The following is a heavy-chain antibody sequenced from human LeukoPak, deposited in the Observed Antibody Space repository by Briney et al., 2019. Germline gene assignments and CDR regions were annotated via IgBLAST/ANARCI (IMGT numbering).Heavy chain of an antibody. D-gene: IGHD5-24*01. CDR2: ISNDGGGT. CDR1: GFIFNNYG. V-gene: IGHV3-23*01. Sequence: GGSLRLSCAASGFIFNNYGLIWVRQAPGKGLEWVSAISNDGGGTNYADFVKGRFTISRDNSKNTLFLQMNSLRVEDTAVYYCARDYKYAFDNWGQGTLVTVSS. CDR3: ARDYKYAFDN. J-gene: IGHJ4*02.